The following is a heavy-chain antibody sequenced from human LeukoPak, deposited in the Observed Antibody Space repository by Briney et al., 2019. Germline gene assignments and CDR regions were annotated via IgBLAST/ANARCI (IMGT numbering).Heavy chain of an antibody. Sequence: GGSLRLSCTTSGFTFGKYIMTWVRQAPGNGLEWVSSIGGSSNDIYYADSVKGRFTISRDNAKNSLYLQMNSLRAEDTAVYYCATDYYCSGGSCYPPDWGQGTLVTVSS. J-gene: IGHJ4*02. CDR2: IGGSSNDI. D-gene: IGHD2-15*01. V-gene: IGHV3-21*01. CDR3: ATDYYCSGGSCYPPD. CDR1: GFTFGKYI.